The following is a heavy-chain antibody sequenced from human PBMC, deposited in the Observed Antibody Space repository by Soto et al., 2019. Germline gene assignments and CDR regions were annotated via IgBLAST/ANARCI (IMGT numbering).Heavy chain of an antibody. Sequence: SETLSLTCAVYGGSFSGYYCSWIRQPPGMGLEWIGEINHFGITNYNPSLKSRLTISVDTSKNQFSLKVSSATAADTAVYYCSRLEGLATISYYFDDWGQGTLVTVSS. J-gene: IGHJ4*02. CDR2: INHFGIT. D-gene: IGHD3-9*01. CDR1: GGSFSGYY. CDR3: SRLEGLATISYYFDD. V-gene: IGHV4-34*01.